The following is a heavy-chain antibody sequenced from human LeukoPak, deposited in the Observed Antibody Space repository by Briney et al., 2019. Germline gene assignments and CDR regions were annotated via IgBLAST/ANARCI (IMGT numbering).Heavy chain of an antibody. D-gene: IGHD6-19*01. Sequence: GGSLRLSCAASGFTFSNYAIHWVRQAPGKGLEYVSAISTDGSRTFYVNSVKDRFIVSRDNSKDTLYLQMGGLRVEDMAVYYCARGYRLDSGWHDVFDIWGQGTMVTVSS. J-gene: IGHJ3*02. CDR2: ISTDGSRT. CDR1: GFTFSNYA. V-gene: IGHV3-64*01. CDR3: ARGYRLDSGWHDVFDI.